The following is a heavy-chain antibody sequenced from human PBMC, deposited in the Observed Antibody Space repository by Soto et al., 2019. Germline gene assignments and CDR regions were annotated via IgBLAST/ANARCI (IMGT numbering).Heavy chain of an antibody. CDR1: GFTFGSYA. CDR3: ARGGDYYYYGIDV. V-gene: IGHV3-23*01. J-gene: IGHJ6*02. CDR2: ISGSGGST. D-gene: IGHD1-26*01. Sequence: EVQLLESGGGLVQPGGSLRLSCAASGFTFGSYAMSWVRQAPGKGLEWVSAISGSGGSTYYADSVKGRFTISRDNSKNTLYLQMNSLRAEDTAVYYCARGGDYYYYGIDVWGQGTTVTVSS.